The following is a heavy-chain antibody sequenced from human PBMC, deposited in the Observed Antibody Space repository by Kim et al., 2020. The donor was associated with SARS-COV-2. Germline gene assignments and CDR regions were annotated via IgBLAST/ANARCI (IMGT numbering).Heavy chain of an antibody. J-gene: IGHJ5*02. V-gene: IGHV1-69*04. Sequence: AQKFQGRVTITADKSTSTAYMELSSLRSEDTAVYYCARDTVYPIPMSLDPWGQGTLVTVSS. D-gene: IGHD3-22*01. CDR3: ARDTVYPIPMSLDP.